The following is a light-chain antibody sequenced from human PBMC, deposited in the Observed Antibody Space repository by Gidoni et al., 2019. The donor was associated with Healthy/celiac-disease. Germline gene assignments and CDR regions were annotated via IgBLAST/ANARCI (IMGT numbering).Light chain of an antibody. V-gene: IGKV1-39*01. CDR1: QSISSY. J-gene: IGKJ1*01. CDR3: KQSYGTPQT. Sequence: DIQMTQSPSSLSASVGDRGIITGRASQSISSYLNWSHHKPGKAPKLLTYAASSLQIGVPSRFSGSGSGTDFTLPIRSLQPEDFATNYGKQSYGTPQTFGQGTKVEIK. CDR2: AAS.